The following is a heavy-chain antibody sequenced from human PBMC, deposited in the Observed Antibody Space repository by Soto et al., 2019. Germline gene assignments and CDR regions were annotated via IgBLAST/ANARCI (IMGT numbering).Heavy chain of an antibody. V-gene: IGHV6-1*01. Sequence: SQTLSLTCAISGDSVSSNSAAWNWIRQSPSRGLEWLGRTYYRSKWYNDYAVSVKSRITINPDTSKNQFSLQLNSVTPEDTAVYYCARDEDTAMVSSPYYYYGMDVWGQGTTVTVYS. CDR1: GDSVSSNSAA. D-gene: IGHD5-18*01. CDR2: TYYRSKWYN. CDR3: ARDEDTAMVSSPYYYYGMDV. J-gene: IGHJ6*02.